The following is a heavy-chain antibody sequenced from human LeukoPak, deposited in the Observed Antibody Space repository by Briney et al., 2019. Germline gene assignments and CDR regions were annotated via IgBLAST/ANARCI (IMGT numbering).Heavy chain of an antibody. V-gene: IGHV1-2*02. CDR1: GYTFTDYY. Sequence: ASVKVSCKASGYTFTDYYMHWVRQAPGQGLEWMGWINPNTGGPNYAQKFQGRVTMTRDTSINTAYMELSRLRSDDTALYFCARGGVFDSRVEYYFDYWGQGTLVTVSS. D-gene: IGHD3-9*01. CDR3: ARGGVFDSRVEYYFDY. J-gene: IGHJ4*02. CDR2: INPNTGGP.